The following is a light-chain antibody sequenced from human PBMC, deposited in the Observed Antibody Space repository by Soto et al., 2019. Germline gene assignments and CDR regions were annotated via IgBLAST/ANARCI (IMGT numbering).Light chain of an antibody. J-gene: IGLJ1*01. Sequence: QSVLTQPPSASGSPGQSVAISCTGTNSDVGGYNYVSWYQQHPGKAPKLIIYEVTKRPSGVPDRFSGSKSGKTASLTVSGLQAEDEADYYCCSYAGSDNYVFGSGTRSPS. CDR2: EVT. CDR3: CSYAGSDNYV. V-gene: IGLV2-8*01. CDR1: NSDVGGYNY.